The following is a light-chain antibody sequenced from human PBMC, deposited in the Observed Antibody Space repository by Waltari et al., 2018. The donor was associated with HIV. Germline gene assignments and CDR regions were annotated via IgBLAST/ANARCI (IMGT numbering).Light chain of an antibody. CDR2: GVN. CDR3: VSYTNTDILL. V-gene: IGLV2-14*01. CDR1: NTDIGLYNL. Sequence: QSALTQPASVSGSPGQSITISCTGANTDIGLYNLVSWYRQHPDKAPQLVIYGVNTRPSGVSDRFSGSKSGNTASLTISSLQAEDEADYYCVSYTNTDILLFGGGTKLTVL. J-gene: IGLJ3*02.